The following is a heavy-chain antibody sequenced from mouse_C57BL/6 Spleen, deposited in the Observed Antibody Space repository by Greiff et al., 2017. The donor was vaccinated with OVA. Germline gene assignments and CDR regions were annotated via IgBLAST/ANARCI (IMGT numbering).Heavy chain of an antibody. CDR3: ASLLDGSSSDGYFDV. CDR1: GYTFTSSD. Sequence: VQLQQSGPELVKPGASVKLSCQASGYTFTSSDINWVKQRPGQGLEWIGWIYPRDGSTKYTAKFKGKATLTVDTSSSTADLELHSLTSEDSAGYCWASLLDGSSSDGYFDVWGTGTTVTVSS. CDR2: IYPRDGST. J-gene: IGHJ1*03. V-gene: IGHV1-85*01. D-gene: IGHD1-1*01.